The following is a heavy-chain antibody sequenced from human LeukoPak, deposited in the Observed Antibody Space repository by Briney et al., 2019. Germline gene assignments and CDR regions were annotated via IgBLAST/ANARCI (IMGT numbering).Heavy chain of an antibody. D-gene: IGHD2-2*01. Sequence: GASVKDSCKASGYTFTSYAMQWVREAPGQRLECMGWINAGTGNTKYSQTFQGKLQISRDTAASTAYMELSSLRSEDTAVYYCARDIVVVPAGPYGMDVWGKGTTVTVSS. V-gene: IGHV1-3*01. CDR3: ARDIVVVPAGPYGMDV. CDR1: GYTFTSYA. CDR2: INAGTGNT. J-gene: IGHJ6*04.